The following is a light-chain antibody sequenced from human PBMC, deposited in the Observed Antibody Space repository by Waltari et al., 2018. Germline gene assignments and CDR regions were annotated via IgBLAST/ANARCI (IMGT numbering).Light chain of an antibody. CDR1: KSLFDSADGNTY. CDR3: MQRSEFPYT. J-gene: IGKJ2*01. Sequence: VMTQTPLSLPVIPGEPASISCRSSKSLFDSADGNTYLDWYVQKPGQSPQLLIFTLSYRVSGVPDRFSGTGSGTDFTLRISRVEAEDVGIYYCMQRSEFPYTFGQGTKLEIK. V-gene: IGKV2-40*01. CDR2: TLS.